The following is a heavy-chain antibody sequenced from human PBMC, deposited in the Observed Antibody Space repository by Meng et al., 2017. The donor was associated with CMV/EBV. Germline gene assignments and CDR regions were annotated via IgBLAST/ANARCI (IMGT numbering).Heavy chain of an antibody. CDR2: INCDTGGT. J-gene: IGHJ5*02. V-gene: IGHV1-2*02. CDR3: ARERKGDDWFDP. D-gene: IGHD3-16*01. CDR1: GYTLTGYY. Sequence: ASVKVSCKASGYTLTGYYMHWVRQAPGQGLEWVGCINCDTGGTKYAQKFQDRVTMTRDTSISAAYMDLSRLRADDTAVYYCARERKGDDWFDPWGQGTLVTVSS.